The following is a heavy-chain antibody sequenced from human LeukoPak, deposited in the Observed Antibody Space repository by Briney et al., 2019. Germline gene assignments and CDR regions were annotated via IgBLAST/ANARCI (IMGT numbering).Heavy chain of an antibody. J-gene: IGHJ4*02. CDR1: GLTFSSYG. Sequence: GGSLRLTCAASGLTFSSYGMYWVRQAPVKGLEWVASIRYDGSNKYYADSVKGRFTISRDNSKNTLYLQMNSLRAEDTAVYYCAKSEGSSWFSDFDYWGQGTLVTVSS. CDR3: AKSEGSSWFSDFDY. V-gene: IGHV3-30*02. D-gene: IGHD6-13*01. CDR2: IRYDGSNK.